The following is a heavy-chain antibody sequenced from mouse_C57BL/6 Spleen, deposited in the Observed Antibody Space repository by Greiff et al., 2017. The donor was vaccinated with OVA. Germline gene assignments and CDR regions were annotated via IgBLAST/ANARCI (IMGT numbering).Heavy chain of an antibody. CDR2: IDPSDSYT. Sequence: QVQLQQPGAELVMPGASVKLSCKASGYTFTSYWMHWVKQRPGQGLEWIGEIDPSDSYTNYNQKFKGKSTLTVDKSSSTAYMQLSSLTSEDSAVYYCARSGDYGSSSFYWYFDVWGTGTTVTVSS. CDR1: GYTFTSYW. J-gene: IGHJ1*03. D-gene: IGHD1-1*01. V-gene: IGHV1-69*01. CDR3: ARSGDYGSSSFYWYFDV.